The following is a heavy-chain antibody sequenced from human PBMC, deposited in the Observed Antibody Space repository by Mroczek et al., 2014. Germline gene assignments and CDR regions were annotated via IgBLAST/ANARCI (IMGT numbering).Heavy chain of an antibody. CDR2: ISYDGSNK. CDR1: GFTFSSYA. D-gene: IGHD3-22*01. V-gene: IGHV3-30*04. Sequence: QVQLQESGGGVVQPGRSLRLSCAASGFTFSSYAMHWVRQAPGKGLEWVAVISYDGSNKYYADSVKGRFTISRDNSKNTLYLQMNSLRAEDTAVYYCARDGMIRFSFDYVGPGNPGHRLL. CDR3: ARDGMIRFSFDY. J-gene: IGHJ4*02.